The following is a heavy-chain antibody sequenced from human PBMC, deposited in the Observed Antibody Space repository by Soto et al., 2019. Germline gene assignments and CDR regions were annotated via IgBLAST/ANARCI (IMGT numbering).Heavy chain of an antibody. Sequence: GGALRLSSAASGFTFSSYAMSWVRQAPGKGLEWVSAISGSGGSTYYADSVKGRFTISRDNSKNTLYLQMNSLRVEDTAVYYFAADDSSGLPHWGQGTLVTVSS. CDR2: ISGSGGST. J-gene: IGHJ4*02. CDR3: AADDSSGLPH. CDR1: GFTFSSYA. V-gene: IGHV3-23*01. D-gene: IGHD3-22*01.